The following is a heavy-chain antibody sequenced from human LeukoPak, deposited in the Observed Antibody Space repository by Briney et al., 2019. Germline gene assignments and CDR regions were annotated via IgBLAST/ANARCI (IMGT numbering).Heavy chain of an antibody. V-gene: IGHV4-34*01. J-gene: IGHJ4*02. CDR3: ARGISGSGSYGHFDY. D-gene: IGHD1-26*01. CDR2: INHSGST. Sequence: SETLSLTCAVYGGSFSGYYWSWIRQPPGKGLKWIGEINHSGSTNYNPSLKSRVTISVDTSKNQFSLRLSSVTAADTAIYYCARGISGSGSYGHFDYWGQGILVTVSS. CDR1: GGSFSGYY.